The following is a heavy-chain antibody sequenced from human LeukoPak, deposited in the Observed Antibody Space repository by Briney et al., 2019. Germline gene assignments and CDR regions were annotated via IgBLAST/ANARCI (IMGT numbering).Heavy chain of an antibody. CDR2: IYSGGST. Sequence: GGSLRLSCAASGFTVSSNCMSWVRQAPGKGLEWVSVIYSGGSTYYADSVKGRFTISRDNSKNTLYLQMNSLRAEDTAVYYCARDRYCTGTTCYVVGGWFFDLWGRGTLVTVSS. D-gene: IGHD2-2*01. CDR1: GFTVSSNC. CDR3: ARDRYCTGTTCYVVGGWFFDL. V-gene: IGHV3-53*01. J-gene: IGHJ2*01.